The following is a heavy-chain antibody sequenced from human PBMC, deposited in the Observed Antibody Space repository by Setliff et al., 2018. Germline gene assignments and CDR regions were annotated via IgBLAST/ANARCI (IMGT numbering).Heavy chain of an antibody. D-gene: IGHD6-19*01. V-gene: IGHV3-33*03. Sequence: HPGGSLRLSCAASGFTFNTHAMHWVRQAPGKGLEWVAMIWADPNSNKYYGASVKGRFTVSRDNSKKMVYLEMNTLGAEDTALYYCATDPPGSGWSFDSWGQGTLVTVSS. CDR2: IWADPNSNK. CDR1: GFTFNTHA. J-gene: IGHJ4*02. CDR3: ATDPPGSGWSFDS.